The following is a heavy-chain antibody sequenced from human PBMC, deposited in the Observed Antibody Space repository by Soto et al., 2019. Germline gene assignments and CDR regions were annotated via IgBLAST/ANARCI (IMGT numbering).Heavy chain of an antibody. V-gene: IGHV4-34*01. CDR1: GGSFSGYY. J-gene: IGHJ3*02. D-gene: IGHD3-16*02. CDR3: ARWYGGVIGAFDI. CDR2: INHSGST. Sequence: PSETLSLTCAVYGGSFSGYYWSWIRQPPGKGLEWIGEINHSGSTNYNPSLKSRVTISVDTSKNQFSLKLSSVTAADTAVYYCARWYGGVIGAFDIWGQGTMVTVSS.